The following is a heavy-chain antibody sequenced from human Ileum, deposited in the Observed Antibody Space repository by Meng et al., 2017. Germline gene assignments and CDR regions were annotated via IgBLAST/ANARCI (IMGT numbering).Heavy chain of an antibody. Sequence: QGQLVQSGAGLKNPGASGKVSCKGSGYTFTNFGMKWVRQAPGQGLEWMGWINTNPGDPTYAQAFTGRFVFSLDTSVNTAYLQISSLKAEDTAIYYCAREPRRFDHWGQGTLVTVSS. J-gene: IGHJ4*02. CDR3: AREPRRFDH. CDR1: GYTFTNFG. V-gene: IGHV7-4-1*02. CDR2: INTNPGDP.